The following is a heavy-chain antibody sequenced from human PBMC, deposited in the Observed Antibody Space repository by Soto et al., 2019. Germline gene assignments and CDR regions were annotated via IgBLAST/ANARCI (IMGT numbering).Heavy chain of an antibody. V-gene: IGHV3-48*01. Sequence: EVQLVESGGGLVQPGGSLRLSCAASGFTFSSYAMNLVRQAPGKGLEWVSYISTGDSPIYYADSVKGRFTISRDNAKHSLYLEMISLRSEETAVYYCAAGCRYWSTCNTLYWGQGTLGTVSS. D-gene: IGHD2-2*01. J-gene: IGHJ4*02. CDR2: ISTGDSPI. CDR3: AAGCRYWSTCNTLY. CDR1: GFTFSSYA.